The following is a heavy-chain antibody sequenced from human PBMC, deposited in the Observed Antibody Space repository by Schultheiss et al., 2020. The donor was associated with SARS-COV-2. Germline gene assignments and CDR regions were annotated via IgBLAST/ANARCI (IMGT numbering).Heavy chain of an antibody. CDR3: ARVLPGYPSVGDY. V-gene: IGHV3-9*01. J-gene: IGHJ4*02. D-gene: IGHD3-9*01. CDR1: GFSFDDYA. Sequence: GGSLRLSCAASGFSFDDYAMHWVRQAPGKGLEWVSGISWNSGSIGYADSVKGRFTISRDNAKNTLYLQMNSLRAEDTAVYYCARVLPGYPSVGDYWGQGTLVRLL. CDR2: ISWNSGSI.